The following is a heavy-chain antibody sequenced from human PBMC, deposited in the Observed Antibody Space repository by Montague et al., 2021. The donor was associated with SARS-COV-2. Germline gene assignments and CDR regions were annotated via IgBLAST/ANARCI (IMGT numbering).Heavy chain of an antibody. CDR3: AKDPHYDFWSGYYFHY. Sequence: SLRLSCAASGFTFSNYAMGWVRQAPGKGLEWVSLIYSGGSSTYXXXSXXXRFTISRDNSKNTLYLQMNSLRAEDTAVYYCAKDPHYDFWSGYYFHYWGQGTLVTVSS. CDR1: GFTFSNYA. CDR2: IYSGGSST. V-gene: IGHV3-23*03. D-gene: IGHD3-3*01. J-gene: IGHJ4*02.